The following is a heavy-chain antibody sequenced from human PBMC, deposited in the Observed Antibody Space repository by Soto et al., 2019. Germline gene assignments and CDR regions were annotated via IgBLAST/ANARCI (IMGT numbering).Heavy chain of an antibody. D-gene: IGHD5-18*01. Sequence: PSQTLSRTYAIPGDSVSSNSAAWNWIRKSPSRGLEWLGRTYYRSKWYNDYAVSVKSRITINPDTSKNQFSLQLNSVTPEDTAVYYCARLGYSYGYYYYGMDVWGQGTTVTVS. V-gene: IGHV6-1*01. J-gene: IGHJ6*02. CDR2: TYYRSKWYN. CDR1: GDSVSSNSAA. CDR3: ARLGYSYGYYYYGMDV.